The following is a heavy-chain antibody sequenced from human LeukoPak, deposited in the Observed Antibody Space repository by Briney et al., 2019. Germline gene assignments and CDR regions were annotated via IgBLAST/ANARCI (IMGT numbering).Heavy chain of an antibody. V-gene: IGHV3-15*01. CDR2: IKSQTDGGTT. D-gene: IGHD5-18*01. J-gene: IGHJ4*02. CDR1: GFXFTNAC. Sequence: PGGSLRLSCKGSGFXFTNACMSWVRLAPGKGLEWVGDIKSQTDGGTTDYAAPVKGRFTISRDDSKNTLYLQLNSLKTEDTAVYYCTTGTWIQLWLADYWGQGTLVTVSS. CDR3: TTGTWIQLWLADY.